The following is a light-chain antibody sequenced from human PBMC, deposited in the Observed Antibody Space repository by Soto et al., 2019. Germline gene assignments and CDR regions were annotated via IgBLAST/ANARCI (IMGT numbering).Light chain of an antibody. V-gene: IGKV3-20*01. Sequence: ATLSCRASQSVSSNLAWYQQKPGQAPRLLIYGSSSRATGIPDRFSGSGSGTDFTLTISRLEPEDFAVYYCQQYGSAPLFTFGGGTKVDI. CDR3: QQYGSAPLFT. CDR2: GSS. CDR1: QSVSSN. J-gene: IGKJ4*01.